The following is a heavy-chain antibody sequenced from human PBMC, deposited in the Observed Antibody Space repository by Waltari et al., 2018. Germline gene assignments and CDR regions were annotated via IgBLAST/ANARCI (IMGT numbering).Heavy chain of an antibody. CDR2: ISSSSSYI. CDR1: GFTFSSYS. Sequence: EVQLVESGGGLVKPGGSLSLSCAASGFTFSSYSLNWVRQAPGKGLEWVSSISSSSSYIYYADSVKGRFTISRDNAKNSLYLQMNSLRAEDTAVYYCARGVSHTSNWFDPWGQGTLVTVSS. CDR3: ARGVSHTSNWFDP. V-gene: IGHV3-21*01. D-gene: IGHD2-8*01. J-gene: IGHJ5*02.